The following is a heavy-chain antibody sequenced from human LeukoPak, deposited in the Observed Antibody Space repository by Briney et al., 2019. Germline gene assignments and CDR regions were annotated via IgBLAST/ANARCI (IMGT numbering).Heavy chain of an antibody. V-gene: IGHV3-21*01. CDR1: GFTFSSYS. CDR3: ARGWGYSYGSHFDY. Sequence: PGGSLRLSCAASGFTFSSYSMNWVRQAPGKGLEWVSSTSSSSSYIYYADSVKGRFTISRDNAKNSLYLQMNSLRAEDTAVYYCARGWGYSYGSHFDYWGQGTLVTVSS. D-gene: IGHD5-18*01. J-gene: IGHJ4*02. CDR2: TSSSSSYI.